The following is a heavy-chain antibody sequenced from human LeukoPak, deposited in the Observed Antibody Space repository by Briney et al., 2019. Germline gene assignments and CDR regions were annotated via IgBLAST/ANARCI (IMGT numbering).Heavy chain of an antibody. V-gene: IGHV4-34*01. CDR1: GFTFSSYA. J-gene: IGHJ6*03. Sequence: PGGSLRLSCAASGFTFSSYAMSWIRQPPGKGLEWIGEINHSGSTNYNPSLKSRVTISVDTSKNQFSLKLSSVTAADTAVYYCARLYSGYYIDYYYYYMDVWGKGTTVTVSS. CDR3: ARLYSGYYIDYYYYYMDV. D-gene: IGHD3-3*01. CDR2: INHSGST.